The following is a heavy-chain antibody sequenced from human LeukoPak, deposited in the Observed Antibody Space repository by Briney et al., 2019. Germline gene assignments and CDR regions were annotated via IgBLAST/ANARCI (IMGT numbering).Heavy chain of an antibody. CDR1: GYSFNSYG. CDR2: ISAYNGNT. J-gene: IGHJ4*02. CDR3: ARTVVTATQYYFDY. Sequence: ASVKVSCKASGYSFNSYGISWVRQAPGQGLEWMGWISAYNGNTNYAQKFQDRVTMTTDTSTSTAYMELRSLRSDDTAVYYCARTVVTATQYYFDYWGQGTLVTVSS. V-gene: IGHV1-18*01. D-gene: IGHD2-21*02.